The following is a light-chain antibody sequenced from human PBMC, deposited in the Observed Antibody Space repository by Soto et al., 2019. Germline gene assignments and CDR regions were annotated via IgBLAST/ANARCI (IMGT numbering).Light chain of an antibody. J-gene: IGKJ4*01. CDR3: QQGYSPLLT. CDR1: QSIASF. V-gene: IGKV1-39*01. CDR2: GAS. Sequence: DIQMTQSPSSLSASVGGRVTITCRASQSIASFLNWLQLKPGKAPKVLIYGASTLQSGVPSRFSGSGSGTDFTLTISTLQPEDSALYICQQGYSPLLTFGGGTRVEIK.